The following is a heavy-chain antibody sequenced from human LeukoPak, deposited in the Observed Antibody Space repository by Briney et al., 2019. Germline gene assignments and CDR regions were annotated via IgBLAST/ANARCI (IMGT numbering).Heavy chain of an antibody. CDR2: ISGGGGVT. CDR3: AKRGMTTIKEGFDF. CDR1: GFTFNRPA. D-gene: IGHD5-24*01. Sequence: PGGSLRLSCAASGFTFNRPAMIWVRQAPGKGLEWVSQISGGGGVTYYADSVKGRFTISRDNSKNTLYLHMNSLRAEDTAVYYCAKRGMTTIKEGFDFWGQGTLVTVSS. J-gene: IGHJ4*02. V-gene: IGHV3-23*01.